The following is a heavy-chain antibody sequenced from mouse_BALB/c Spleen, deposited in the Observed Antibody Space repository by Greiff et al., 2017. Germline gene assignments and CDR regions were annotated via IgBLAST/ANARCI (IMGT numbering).Heavy chain of an antibody. CDR2: ISYSGST. V-gene: IGHV3-2*02. CDR3: AREGGLYAMDY. CDR1: GYSITSDYA. J-gene: IGHJ4*01. Sequence: EVKLMESGPGLVKPSQSLSLTCTVTGYSITSDYAWNWIRQFPGNKLEWMGYISYSGSTSYNPSLKSRISITRDTSKNQFFLQLNSVTTEDTATYYCAREGGLYAMDYWGQGTSVTVSS.